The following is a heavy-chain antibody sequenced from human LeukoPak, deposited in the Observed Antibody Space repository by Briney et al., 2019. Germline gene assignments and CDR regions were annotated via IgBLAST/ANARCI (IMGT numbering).Heavy chain of an antibody. CDR2: IYYSGST. D-gene: IGHD3-22*01. CDR3: ARGGEGNYYDSSGYPDDAFDI. J-gene: IGHJ3*02. CDR1: GGSISSYY. V-gene: IGHV4-59*01. Sequence: SETLSLTCTVSGGSISSYYWSWIRQLPGKGLEWIEYIYYSGSTNYNPSLKSRVTISVDTSKNQFSLKLSSVTAADTAVYYCARGGEGNYYDSSGYPDDAFDIWGQGTMVTVSS.